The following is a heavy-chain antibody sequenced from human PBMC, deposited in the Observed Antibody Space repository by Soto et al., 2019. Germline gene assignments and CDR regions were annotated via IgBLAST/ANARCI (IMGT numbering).Heavy chain of an antibody. CDR2: IHSGGST. CDR1: GITVSNKF. D-gene: IGHD6-13*01. V-gene: IGHV3-66*01. Sequence: EVQLVESGGTLVQPGGSLRLSCVASGITVSNKFMNWVRQAPGKGLEWVSVIHSGGSTYHADSVKGRFTISRDNSRNTLYLQMNNLRVEDTAVYYCLVAAADETSWGQGTLVTVSS. J-gene: IGHJ5*02. CDR3: LVAAADETS.